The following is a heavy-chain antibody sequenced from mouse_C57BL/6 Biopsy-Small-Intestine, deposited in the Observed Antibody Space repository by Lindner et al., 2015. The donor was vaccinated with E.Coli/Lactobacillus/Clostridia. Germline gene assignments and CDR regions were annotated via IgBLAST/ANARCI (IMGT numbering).Heavy chain of an antibody. D-gene: IGHD1-1*02. J-gene: IGHJ3*01. CDR2: ISAYNGNT. V-gene: IGHV1S26*01. Sequence: SVKVSCKASGFPFTTYGITWVRQAPGQGLEWMGWISAYNGNTNFAQKVQGRVTLTTDTSTSTAYMELRNLRSDDTAVYYCARDGGGGPISSAATSGAFDIWGQGTMVAVSS. CDR3: ARDGGGGPISSAATSGAFDI. CDR1: GFPFTTYG.